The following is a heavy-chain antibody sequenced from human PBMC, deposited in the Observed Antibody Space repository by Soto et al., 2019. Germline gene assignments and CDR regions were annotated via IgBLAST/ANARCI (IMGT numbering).Heavy chain of an antibody. Sequence: MSVRWIRQPPGKALEWLARIDWDDDKVYSTSLKTRLTISNDTSKNQVVLTTTNIDPVDASTYYCVRFFFQAEDGIRDSVPVSAFLLNRSSDL. CDR1: MS. CDR3: VRFFFQAEDGIRDSVPVSAFLLNRSSDL. V-gene: IGHV2-70*04. J-gene: IGHJ2*01. D-gene: IGHD3-9*01. CDR2: IDWDDDK.